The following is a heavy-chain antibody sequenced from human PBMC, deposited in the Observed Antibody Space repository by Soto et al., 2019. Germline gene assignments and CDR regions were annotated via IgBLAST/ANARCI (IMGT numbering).Heavy chain of an antibody. J-gene: IGHJ4*02. V-gene: IGHV4-39*01. D-gene: IGHD3-22*01. CDR2: IYYSGST. Sequence: QLQLQESGPGLVKPSETLSLTCTVSGGSISSSSYYWGWIRQPPGKGLEWIGSIYYSGSTYYNPSLKSRVTISVDTSKNQFSLKLSSVTAADTAVYYCARFRGSGYYYFDYWGQGTLVTVSS. CDR3: ARFRGSGYYYFDY. CDR1: GGSISSSSYY.